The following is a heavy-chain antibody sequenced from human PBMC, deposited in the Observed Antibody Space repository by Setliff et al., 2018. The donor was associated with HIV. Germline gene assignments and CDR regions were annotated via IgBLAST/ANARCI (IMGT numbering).Heavy chain of an antibody. J-gene: IGHJ6*03. CDR2: IIPMFGTA. Sequence: SVKVSCKTSGGTFSNCAISWVRQAPGQGLEWMGGIIPMFGTANYAQKFQGRVTITTDASTSTAYMELSSLRSEDTAVYYCARGSIAAPKHYYYMNVWGKGTTVTVSS. CDR3: ARGSIAAPKHYYYMNV. CDR1: GGTFSNCA. V-gene: IGHV1-69*05. D-gene: IGHD6-6*01.